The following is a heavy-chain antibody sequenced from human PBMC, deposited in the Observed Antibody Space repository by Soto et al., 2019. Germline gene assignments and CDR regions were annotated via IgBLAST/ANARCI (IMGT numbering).Heavy chain of an antibody. J-gene: IGHJ6*03. V-gene: IGHV3-23*01. CDR2: ISGSGGST. Sequence: PGGSLRLSCAASGFTFSSYAMSWVRQAPGKGLEWVSAISGSGGSTYYADSVKGRFTISRDNSKNTLYLQMNSLRAEDTAVYYCSKDLFQQPSSIPPPYYYYYMDVWGKGTTVTVSS. CDR3: SKDLFQQPSSIPPPYYYYYMDV. CDR1: GFTFSSYA. D-gene: IGHD2-21*01.